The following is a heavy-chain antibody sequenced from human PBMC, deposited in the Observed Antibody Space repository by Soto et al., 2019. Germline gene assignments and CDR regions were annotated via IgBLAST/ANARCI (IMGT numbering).Heavy chain of an antibody. CDR2: ITPIFGTA. Sequence: SVKVSCKASGGTFSSYAISWVRQAPGQGLEWMGGITPIFGTANYAQKFQGRVTITADESTSTAYMELSSLRSADTAVYYCARDTGFYDSSGYDPLRDGMDVWGQGTTVTVSS. CDR3: ARDTGFYDSSGYDPLRDGMDV. D-gene: IGHD3-22*01. CDR1: GGTFSSYA. J-gene: IGHJ6*02. V-gene: IGHV1-69*13.